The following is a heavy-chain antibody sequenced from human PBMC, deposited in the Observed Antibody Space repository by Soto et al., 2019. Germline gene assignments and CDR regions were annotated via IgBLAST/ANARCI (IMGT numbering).Heavy chain of an antibody. J-gene: IGHJ4*02. CDR3: AHRRQYSYHKNNQSCDY. D-gene: IGHD2-21*01. CDR2: IYWDDET. V-gene: IGHV2-5*02. Sequence: QITLRESGPALVKPTQTLTLTCTLSGFSLSNSGVAVGWIRQPPGKALEWLALIYWDDETRYTPSLRSRLTITKDTSKNHVCLTMTNMDPVDTATYFCAHRRQYSYHKNNQSCDYWGQGTLVTVSS. CDR1: GFSLSNSGVA.